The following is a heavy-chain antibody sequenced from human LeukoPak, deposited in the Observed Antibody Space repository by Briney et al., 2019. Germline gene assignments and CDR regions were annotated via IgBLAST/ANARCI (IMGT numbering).Heavy chain of an antibody. CDR2: IIPIFGTA. CDR3: ARVGYYYDSSGYRQNWFDP. D-gene: IGHD3-22*01. CDR1: GGTFSSHA. V-gene: IGHV1-69*13. Sequence: ASVKVSCKASGGTFSSHAISWVRQAPGQGLEWMGGIIPIFGTANYAQKFQGRVTITADESTSTAYMELSSLRSEDTAVYYCARVGYYYDSSGYRQNWFDPWGQGTLVTVSS. J-gene: IGHJ5*02.